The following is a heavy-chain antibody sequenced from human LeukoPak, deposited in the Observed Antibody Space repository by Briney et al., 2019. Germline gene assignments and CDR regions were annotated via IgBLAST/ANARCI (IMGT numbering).Heavy chain of an antibody. CDR2: IYNSESI. D-gene: IGHD2-2*01. J-gene: IGHJ6*03. CDR1: GGSINGYY. Sequence: SETLSLTCTVSGGSINGYYWSWIRQPAGKGLEWIGRIYNSESINYNSSLKSRVTMSIDTSKSQFSLKLNSVTAADTAVYYCARGMPMDVWGKGTTVTVSS. V-gene: IGHV4-4*07. CDR3: ARGMPMDV.